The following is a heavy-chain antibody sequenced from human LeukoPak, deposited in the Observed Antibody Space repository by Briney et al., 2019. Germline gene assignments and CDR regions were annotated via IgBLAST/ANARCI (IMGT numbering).Heavy chain of an antibody. Sequence: GESLKISCKASGYKFTKYWIGWVRQMSGKGLEWMGIINPGDSETNYSPSFQGQVTISVDKSVSTAYLQWTSLKASDTAMYYCARLVVPAAISYWGQGTLVNVFS. J-gene: IGHJ4*02. D-gene: IGHD2-2*01. CDR1: GYKFTKYW. CDR3: ARLVVPAAISY. CDR2: INPGDSET. V-gene: IGHV5-51*01.